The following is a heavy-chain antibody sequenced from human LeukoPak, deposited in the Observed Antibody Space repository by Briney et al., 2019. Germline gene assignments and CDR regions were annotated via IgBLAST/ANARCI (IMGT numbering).Heavy chain of an antibody. V-gene: IGHV3-23*01. J-gene: IGHJ4*02. Sequence: GGCLRLSCAASVFTFSSYAMSWALQDPGKRLECYSAISGRGGSTYYADSVKGRFTISGVNSKNTLYLQMNSLRAEDTAVYYCAKSTFGEPIDYWGQGTLVTVSS. CDR2: ISGRGGST. CDR1: VFTFSSYA. CDR3: AKSTFGEPIDY. D-gene: IGHD3-10*01.